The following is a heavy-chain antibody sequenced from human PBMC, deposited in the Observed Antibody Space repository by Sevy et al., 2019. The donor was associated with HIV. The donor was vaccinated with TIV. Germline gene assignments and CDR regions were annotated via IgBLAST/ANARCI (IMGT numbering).Heavy chain of an antibody. V-gene: IGHV4-61*02. D-gene: IGHD3-10*01. Sequence: SETLSLTCAVSGGSINSGSYYWTWIRQPAGKGLEWIGRIYSNGSTNYNPSLKSRVTTSADTSKNQFSLKLRSVTAADTAVYYCATSWRYYASGKPEDLFDYWGQGTQVTVSS. J-gene: IGHJ4*02. CDR2: IYSNGST. CDR1: GGSINSGSYY. CDR3: ATSWRYYASGKPEDLFDY.